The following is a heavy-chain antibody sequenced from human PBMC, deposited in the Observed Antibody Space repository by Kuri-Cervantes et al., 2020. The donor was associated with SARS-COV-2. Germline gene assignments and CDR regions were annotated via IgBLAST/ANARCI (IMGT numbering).Heavy chain of an antibody. D-gene: IGHD6-13*01. J-gene: IGHJ5*02. CDR3: ARDSGYSSSEYNWFNT. Sequence: SETLSLTCAVSGASISSSNWWSWVRQPPGKGREWIGEIYHSGRPNYNPSLRSRFTISVDKSKNQFSLRLISVTAADTAVYYCARDSGYSSSEYNWFNTWGQGTLVTVSS. CDR2: IYHSGRP. V-gene: IGHV4-4*02. CDR1: GASISSSNW.